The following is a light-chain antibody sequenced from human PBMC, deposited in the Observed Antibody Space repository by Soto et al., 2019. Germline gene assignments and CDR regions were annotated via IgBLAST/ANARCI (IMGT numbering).Light chain of an antibody. CDR1: SSDVGGYHY. J-gene: IGLJ1*01. Sequence: QSVLTQPASVSGSPGQSITISCTGTSSDVGGYHYVSWYRQYPGKAPKVMIYDVSNRPSGVSNRFSGSKSGTTASLTISGLQAEDEADYYCSSYTSSITYVFGTGTKVTVL. V-gene: IGLV2-14*01. CDR2: DVS. CDR3: SSYTSSITYV.